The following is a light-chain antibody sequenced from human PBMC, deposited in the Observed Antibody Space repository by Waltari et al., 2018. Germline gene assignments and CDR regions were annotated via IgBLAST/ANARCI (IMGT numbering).Light chain of an antibody. V-gene: IGKV1-39*01. CDR1: QYIAKF. J-gene: IGKJ2*01. CDR3: QQSYSDSPYT. CDR2: AAS. Sequence: IQMTQPPSSLSASIGERVTLTCRASQYIAKFLNWYQQKPGQAPSLLIYAASTLQRGVPPRFTGSGSGTDFTLTISSLQPEDFGTYYCQQSYSDSPYTFGQGTKLEI.